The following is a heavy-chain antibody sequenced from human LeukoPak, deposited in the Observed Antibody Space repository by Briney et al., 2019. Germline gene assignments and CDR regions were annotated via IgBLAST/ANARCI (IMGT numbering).Heavy chain of an antibody. CDR2: IYPGDSDT. Sequence: GESLQISCQASGYTFSSYWIGGVRQLPGKGRELMGIIYPGDSDTRYSPSFQGQVTISADKSINTAYVQWSSLKAPDTAIYYCARLQWELPDYWGQGTLVTVSS. D-gene: IGHD1-26*01. V-gene: IGHV5-51*01. CDR3: ARLQWELPDY. J-gene: IGHJ4*02. CDR1: GYTFSSYW.